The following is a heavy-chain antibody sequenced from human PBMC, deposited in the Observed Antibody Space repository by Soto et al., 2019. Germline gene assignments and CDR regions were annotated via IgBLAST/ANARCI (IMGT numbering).Heavy chain of an antibody. J-gene: IGHJ4*02. V-gene: IGHV4-59*12. Sequence: PSETLSLTCTVSGGSISSYYWSWIRQPPGKGLEWIGYMYHSGSTYYNPSLKSRVTISIDRSKNQFSLKLSSVTAADTAVYYCARVPDYWGQGSLFTVSS. CDR1: GGSISSYY. CDR2: MYHSGST. D-gene: IGHD2-2*01. CDR3: ARVPDY.